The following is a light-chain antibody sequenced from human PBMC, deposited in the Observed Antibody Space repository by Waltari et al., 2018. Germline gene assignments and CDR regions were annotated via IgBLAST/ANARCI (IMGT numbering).Light chain of an antibody. Sequence: QSVLTQPPSVSAAPGQKVTISCSGSSSNIGNYYVSWYHQLPGAAPKLLIYANNKRPSGIPDRFAAAKSGTSATLDITGLQIGDYADYYCATWGNSLSDVVFGGGTKVTVL. J-gene: IGLJ2*01. CDR1: SSNIGNYY. CDR2: ANN. CDR3: ATWGNSLSDVV. V-gene: IGLV1-51*01.